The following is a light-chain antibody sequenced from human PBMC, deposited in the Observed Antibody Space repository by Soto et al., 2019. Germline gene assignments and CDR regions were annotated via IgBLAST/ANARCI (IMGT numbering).Light chain of an antibody. Sequence: EVVMTQSPATLSLSPWEIATLSCGASQSVSSSYLAWYQQKPGQAPRLLIYGASSRATGIPDRFSGSGSGTDFTLTISRLEPEDFAVYYCQQYGSSLWTFGQGTKVDIK. J-gene: IGKJ1*01. CDR3: QQYGSSLWT. V-gene: IGKV3-20*01. CDR1: QSVSSSY. CDR2: GAS.